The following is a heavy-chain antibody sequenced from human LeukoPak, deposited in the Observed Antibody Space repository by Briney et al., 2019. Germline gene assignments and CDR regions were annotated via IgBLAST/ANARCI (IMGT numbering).Heavy chain of an antibody. Sequence: SETLSLTCSVSGVSINTYYWSWIRQPPGKGLEWIGYIHYSGGIKYNPSLKSRVSISVDTSKNQFSLKLSSVTAADTAVYYCARTGSTVTMLYPFDHWGQGTLVTVSS. J-gene: IGHJ4*02. D-gene: IGHD4-17*01. CDR1: GVSINTYY. CDR3: ARTGSTVTMLYPFDH. CDR2: IHYSGGI. V-gene: IGHV4-59*01.